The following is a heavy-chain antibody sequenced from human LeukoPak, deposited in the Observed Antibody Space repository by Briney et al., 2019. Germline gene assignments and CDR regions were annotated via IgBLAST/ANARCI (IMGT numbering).Heavy chain of an antibody. D-gene: IGHD6-13*01. CDR3: AREYSSTYYFDY. Sequence: ASVKVSCKASGYIFINYFIHWVRQAPGQGLEWMGIINPSDGYTSYAQKFQGRVTMTRDTSTSTVYMALSSLRSEDTAVYYCAREYSSTYYFDYWGQGTLVTVSS. CDR2: INPSDGYT. J-gene: IGHJ4*02. CDR1: GYIFINYF. V-gene: IGHV1-46*01.